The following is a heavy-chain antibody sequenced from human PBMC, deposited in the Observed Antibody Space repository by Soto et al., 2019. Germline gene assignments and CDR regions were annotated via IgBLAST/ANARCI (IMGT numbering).Heavy chain of an antibody. J-gene: IGHJ5*02. CDR2: ISQSGFT. CDR1: TESLRELY. CDR3: ARGLLSSDWYSYFAP. Sequence: SGTLSLTCAVFTESLRELYWTWVRQSPGKGLEWIGEISQSGFTNYTPSLASRVTPEVDTWKSGFSQHMASMPAARTALYYCARGLLSSDWYSYFAPWGKGTSVTVPS. D-gene: IGHD6-19*01. V-gene: IGHV4-34*01.